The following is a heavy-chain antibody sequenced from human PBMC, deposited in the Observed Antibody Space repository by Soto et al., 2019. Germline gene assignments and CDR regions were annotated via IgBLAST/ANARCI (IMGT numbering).Heavy chain of an antibody. CDR1: GFTFSSYG. Sequence: HPGGSLRLSCAASGFTFSSYGMHWVRQAPGKGLEWVAVISYDGSNKYYADSVKGRFTISRDNSKNTLYLQMNSLRAEDTAVYYCANVPTGALVRDYWGQGTLVTVSS. V-gene: IGHV3-30*18. CDR2: ISYDGSNK. CDR3: ANVPTGALVRDY. J-gene: IGHJ4*02. D-gene: IGHD6-13*01.